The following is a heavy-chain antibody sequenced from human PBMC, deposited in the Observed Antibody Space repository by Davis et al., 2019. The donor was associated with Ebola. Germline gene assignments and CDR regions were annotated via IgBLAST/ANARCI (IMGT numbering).Heavy chain of an antibody. Sequence: PGGSLRLSCAASGFVFSDFSMNWVRQAPGKGLEWITYITKGSDAIHYADSVKGRFNVSRDNAKNSVFLQMSSLRDEDSAVYYCARDRFFAFDFWSQGVHVSVSS. CDR2: ITKGSDAI. J-gene: IGHJ4*02. CDR3: ARDRFFAFDF. CDR1: GFVFSDFS. V-gene: IGHV3-48*02. D-gene: IGHD3/OR15-3a*01.